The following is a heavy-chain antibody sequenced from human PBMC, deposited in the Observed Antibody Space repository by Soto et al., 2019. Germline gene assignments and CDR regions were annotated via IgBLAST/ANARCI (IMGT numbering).Heavy chain of an antibody. CDR2: IHPTDSTT. CDR3: ARRRKALHLYGMDV. Sequence: GESLKISCKASGYNFANYWIGWVRQRPGEGPEWMGIIHPTDSTTLYSPSVQGHVTISADNSITTAYLQWFSLEASDTAMYYCARRRKALHLYGMDVWGQGTTVTVP. J-gene: IGHJ6*02. V-gene: IGHV5-51*01. CDR1: GYNFANYW.